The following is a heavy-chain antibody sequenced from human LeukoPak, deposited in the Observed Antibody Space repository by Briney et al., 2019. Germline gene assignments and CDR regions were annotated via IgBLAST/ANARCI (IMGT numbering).Heavy chain of an antibody. V-gene: IGHV4-34*01. CDR3: ARLARGVQYYYYYYMDV. J-gene: IGHJ6*03. Sequence: SETLSLTCAVYGGSFSGYYWSWIRQPPGKGLEWIGEINHSGSTNYNPSLKSRVTISVDTSKNQFSLQLSCVTAADTAVYYCARLARGVQYYYYYYMDVWGKGTTVTISS. CDR2: INHSGST. CDR1: GGSFSGYY. D-gene: IGHD1-1*01.